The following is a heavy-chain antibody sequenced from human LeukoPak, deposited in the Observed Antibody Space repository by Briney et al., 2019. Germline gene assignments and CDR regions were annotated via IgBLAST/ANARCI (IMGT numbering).Heavy chain of an antibody. CDR3: ASGYSYGYPDY. D-gene: IGHD5-18*01. V-gene: IGHV1-69*05. Sequence: GVSVKVSCKASGGTFSSYAISWVRQAPGQGLEWMGRIIPIFDTANYEHKFKGRVTITTDASTSTAYMELSSLRSEDTAVYYCASGYSYGYPDYWGQGTLVTVSS. J-gene: IGHJ4*02. CDR1: GGTFSSYA. CDR2: IIPIFDTA.